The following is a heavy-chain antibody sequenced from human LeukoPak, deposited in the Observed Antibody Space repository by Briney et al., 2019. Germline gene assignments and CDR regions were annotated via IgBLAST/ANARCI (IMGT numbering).Heavy chain of an antibody. J-gene: IGHJ5*02. Sequence: AATQSLTCTVSGGSIGSYYWSWIRQPPRKGLEWIGYIYYSGSTNYNPSLKSRVTISVDTSKNQFSLKLSSVTAADTAVYYCARNHGGYVDWFDPWGQGTLVTVSS. CDR1: GGSIGSYY. CDR2: IYYSGST. CDR3: ARNHGGYVDWFDP. D-gene: IGHD5-12*01. V-gene: IGHV4-59*01.